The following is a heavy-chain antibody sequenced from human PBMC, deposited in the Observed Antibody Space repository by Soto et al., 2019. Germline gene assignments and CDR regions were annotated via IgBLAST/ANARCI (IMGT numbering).Heavy chain of an antibody. CDR1: GGTFSSYA. V-gene: IGHV1-69*13. Sequence: SVKVSCKASGGTFSSYATSWVRQAPGQGLEWMGGIIPISDTTNYAQKFQGRVTITADESTSTAYLELSSLRSEDMAVYYCARSQGSSTSLEIYYYYYYGMDVWGQGTTVTVSS. CDR2: IIPISDTT. J-gene: IGHJ6*02. CDR3: ARSQGSSTSLEIYYYYYYGMDV. D-gene: IGHD2-2*01.